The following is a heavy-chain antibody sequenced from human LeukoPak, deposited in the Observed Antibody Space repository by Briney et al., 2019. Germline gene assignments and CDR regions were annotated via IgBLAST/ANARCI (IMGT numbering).Heavy chain of an antibody. CDR2: MNPNSGNT. CDR1: GYTFTSYD. CDR3: ARVPYGILQWFDP. D-gene: IGHD3-10*01. V-gene: IGHV1-8*01. J-gene: IGHJ5*02. Sequence: GASVKVSCKASGYTFTSYDINGVRQATGQGLEGRGWMNPNSGNTGYAQKIQGRVTRTRNTSLSTAYMALRSLRSEDTAVYSCARVPYGILQWFDPWGQGTLVTVSS.